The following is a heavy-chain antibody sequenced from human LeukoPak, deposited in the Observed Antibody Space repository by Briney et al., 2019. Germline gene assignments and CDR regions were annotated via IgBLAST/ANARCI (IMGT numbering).Heavy chain of an antibody. CDR2: IYYSGST. CDR3: ARLGGEEWGSKSSDY. CDR1: GGSISSSSYY. J-gene: IGHJ4*02. V-gene: IGHV4-39*01. D-gene: IGHD3-3*01. Sequence: PSETLSLTCTVSGGSISSSSYYWGWIRQPPGKGLEWIGSIYYSGSTYYNPSLKSRVTISVDTSKNQFSLKLSSVTAADTAVYYCARLGGEEWGSKSSDYWGQGTLVTVSS.